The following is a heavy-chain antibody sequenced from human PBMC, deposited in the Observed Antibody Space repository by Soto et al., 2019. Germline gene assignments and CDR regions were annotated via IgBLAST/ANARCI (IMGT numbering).Heavy chain of an antibody. D-gene: IGHD3-10*01. Sequence: SLTCAVSVYSSRGGGYYWTWIRQHPWKGLEWIGYIYYSGSTYYNPSLKSRVTISVDTSKNQFSLKLSSVTAADTAVYYCARGGGRVRAVITPYCFEYWGQRTLVTVSS. V-gene: IGHV4-31*11. CDR3: ARGGGRVRAVITPYCFEY. J-gene: IGHJ4*02. CDR2: IYYSGST. CDR1: VYSSRGGGYY.